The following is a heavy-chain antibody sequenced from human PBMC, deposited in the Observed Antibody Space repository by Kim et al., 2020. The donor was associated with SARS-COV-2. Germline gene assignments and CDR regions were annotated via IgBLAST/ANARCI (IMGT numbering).Heavy chain of an antibody. CDR3: ARAQGAAAGTSGAFDI. CDR1: GFTFSSYD. V-gene: IGHV3-13*01. J-gene: IGHJ3*02. D-gene: IGHD6-13*01. CDR2: IGTAGDT. Sequence: GGSLRLSCAASGFTFSSYDMHWVRQATGKGLEWVSAIGTAGDTYYPGSVKGRFTISRENAKNSLYLQMNSLRAGDTAVYYCARAQGAAAGTSGAFDIWGQGTMVTVSS.